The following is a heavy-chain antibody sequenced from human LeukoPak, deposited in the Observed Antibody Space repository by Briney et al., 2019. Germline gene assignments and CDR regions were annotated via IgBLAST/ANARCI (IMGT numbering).Heavy chain of an antibody. J-gene: IGHJ5*02. CDR2: INPSGGST. CDR3: ARVHPGGLERWFDP. CDR1: GYTFTSYF. Sequence: ASVKVSCKASGYTFTSYFIHWVRQAPGQGLEWMGIINPSGGSTSYAQKLQGRVTMTTDTSTSTAYMELRSLRSDDTAVYYCARVHPGGLERWFDPWGQGTLVTVSS. D-gene: IGHD3-3*01. V-gene: IGHV1-46*01.